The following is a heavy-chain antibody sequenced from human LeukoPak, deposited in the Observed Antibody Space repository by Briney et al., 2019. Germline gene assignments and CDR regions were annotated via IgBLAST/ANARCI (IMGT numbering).Heavy chain of an antibody. J-gene: IGHJ4*02. Sequence: GGSLRLSCVVSGFIASSNYMTWVRQAPGKGLDCISLIYSGGSTYYADSVMGRFTISRDNSKTTLFLQMNSLKAEDTAVYYCATGGRSGVALEQWGQGTLVTVSS. CDR1: GFIASSNY. V-gene: IGHV3-53*01. CDR3: ATGGRSGVALEQ. D-gene: IGHD1/OR15-1a*01. CDR2: IYSGGST.